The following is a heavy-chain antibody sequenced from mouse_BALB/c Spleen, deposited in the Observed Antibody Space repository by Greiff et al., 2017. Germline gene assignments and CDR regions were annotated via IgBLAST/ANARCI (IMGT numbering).Heavy chain of an antibody. CDR3: AREGRLRYFDY. D-gene: IGHD1-2*01. Sequence: DVHLVESGGGLVKPGGSLKLSCAASGFTFSDYYMYWVRQTPEKRLEWVATISDGGSYTYYPDSVKGRFTISRDNAKNNLYLQMSSLKSEDTAMYYCAREGRLRYFDYWGQGTTLTVSS. CDR1: GFTFSDYY. V-gene: IGHV5-4*02. CDR2: ISDGGSYT. J-gene: IGHJ2*01.